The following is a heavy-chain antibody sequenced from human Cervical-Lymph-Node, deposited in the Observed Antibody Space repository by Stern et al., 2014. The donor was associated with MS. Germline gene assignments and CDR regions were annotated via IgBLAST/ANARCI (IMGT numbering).Heavy chain of an antibody. Sequence: EVQLVESGAAVKKPGESLKISCEVSGYKFTDHWIAWVRQLPGKGLEWMGVIYPSDSDARYSPSFQGQVTMSVDKSMSTAYLQFTSLKASDSAMYYCARRGSFWDPVFFYYGLDVWGQGTAVTVSS. CDR3: ARRGSFWDPVFFYYGLDV. D-gene: IGHD6-13*01. CDR1: GYKFTDHW. CDR2: IYPSDSDA. V-gene: IGHV5-51*01. J-gene: IGHJ6*02.